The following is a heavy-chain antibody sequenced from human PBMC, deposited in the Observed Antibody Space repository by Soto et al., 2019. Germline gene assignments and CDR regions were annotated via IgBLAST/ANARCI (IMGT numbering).Heavy chain of an antibody. CDR2: IYHSGST. Sequence: PSETLSLTCAVSGGSISSSNWWSWVRQPPGKGLEWIGEIYHSGSTNYNPSLKSRVTISVDKSKNQFSLKLSSVTAADTAVYYCARDRPSAGVVWYYYYMDVWGKGTTVTVSS. V-gene: IGHV4-4*02. CDR1: GGSISSSNW. J-gene: IGHJ6*03. CDR3: ARDRPSAGVVWYYYYMDV. D-gene: IGHD3-3*01.